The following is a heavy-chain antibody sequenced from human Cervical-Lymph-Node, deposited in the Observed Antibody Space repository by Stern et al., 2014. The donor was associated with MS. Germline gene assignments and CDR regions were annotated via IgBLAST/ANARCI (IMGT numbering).Heavy chain of an antibody. CDR2: IIPVFDTV. Sequence: DQLVESGSEVKKPGSSVKVSCKASGDTFRTYAFSWVRQAPGQGLEWMGGIIPVFDTVDYAQKFRGRVTITADESTTTAYMEVRSLTSEDTAVYYCARGGRSSSYFCPDYWGQGTLVTVSS. V-gene: IGHV1-69*13. CDR1: GDTFRTYA. D-gene: IGHD6-13*01. CDR3: ARGGRSSSYFCPDY. J-gene: IGHJ4*02.